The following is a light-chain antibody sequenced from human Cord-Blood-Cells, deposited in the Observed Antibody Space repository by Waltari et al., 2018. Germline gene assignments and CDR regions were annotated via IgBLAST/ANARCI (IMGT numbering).Light chain of an antibody. V-gene: IGLV1-40*01. Sequence: QAVLPQPPSVSGAPGQRVTIPCTGSSSNIRAGYGVPWYQQLPGTAPKLLIYGNSHRPSGVPDRFSGSKSGTSASLAITGLQAEDEADYYCQSYDSSLSGSVFGGGTKLTVL. CDR3: QSYDSSLSGSV. CDR2: GNS. CDR1: SSNIRAGYG. J-gene: IGLJ3*02.